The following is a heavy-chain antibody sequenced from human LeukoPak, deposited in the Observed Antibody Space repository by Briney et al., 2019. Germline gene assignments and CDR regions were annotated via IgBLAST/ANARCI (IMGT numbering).Heavy chain of an antibody. CDR1: GYIFTNYW. CDR3: ARQSRDGSKTRGYYFDS. V-gene: IGHV5-51*01. D-gene: IGHD3-10*01. J-gene: IGHJ4*02. Sequence: PGGSLRLSCQVSGYIFTNYWIGWVRQMPGKGLESMGIIYPADSDTTYSPSFEGQVTISADKSIDTVYLQWSSLKASDTATYYCARQSRDGSKTRGYYFDSWGQGTLVTVSS. CDR2: IYPADSDT.